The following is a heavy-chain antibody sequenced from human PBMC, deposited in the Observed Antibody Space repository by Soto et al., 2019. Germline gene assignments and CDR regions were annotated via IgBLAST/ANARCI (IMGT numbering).Heavy chain of an antibody. V-gene: IGHV1-69*04. J-gene: IGHJ5*02. D-gene: IGHD6-13*01. CDR1: GGTFSSYT. CDR3: ARDVAAAAANWFDP. Sequence: SVKVSCKASGGTFSSYTISWVRQAPGQGLEWMGRIIPILGIANYTQKFQGRVTITADKSTSTAYMELSSLRSEDTAVYYCARDVAAAAANWFDPWGQGTLVTVSS. CDR2: IIPILGIA.